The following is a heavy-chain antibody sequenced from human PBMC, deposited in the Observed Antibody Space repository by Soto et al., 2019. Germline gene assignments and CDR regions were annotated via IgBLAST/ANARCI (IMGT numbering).Heavy chain of an antibody. CDR3: VKDGPLAGDIEDYYYYGMDV. CDR2: ISSGGGTS. V-gene: IGHV3-11*04. J-gene: IGHJ6*02. CDR1: GFIFSDYY. D-gene: IGHD3-3*02. Sequence: GGSLRLSCAASGFIFSDYYMTWIRQAPGKGLEWISDISSGGGTSYFADSVRGRFTISRDNANNTLYLQMSSLRAEDTAVYYCVKDGPLAGDIEDYYYYGMDVWGQGTTVTVSS.